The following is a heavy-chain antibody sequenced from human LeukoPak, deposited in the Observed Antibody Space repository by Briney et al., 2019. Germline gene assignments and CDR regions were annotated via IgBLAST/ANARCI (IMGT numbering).Heavy chain of an antibody. V-gene: IGHV4-34*01. CDR3: ARGARLGISPQYY. Sequence: SETLSLTCAVYGGSFSGYYWSWIRQPPGKGLEWIGEINHSGSTNYNPSLKSRVTISVDTSKNQFSLKLSSVTAADTAVYCCARGARLGISPQYYWGQGTLVTVSS. CDR1: GGSFSGYY. J-gene: IGHJ4*02. D-gene: IGHD7-27*01. CDR2: INHSGST.